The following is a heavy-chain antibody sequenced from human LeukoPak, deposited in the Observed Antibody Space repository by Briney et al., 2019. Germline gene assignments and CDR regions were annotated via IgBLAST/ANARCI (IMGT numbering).Heavy chain of an antibody. J-gene: IGHJ4*02. CDR1: GFTFSSYW. CDR2: INSDGGTT. CDR3: ATDYYVSGSYYRLFY. Sequence: GGSLRLSCGASGFTFSSYWMHWVRQAPGKGLVWVSGINSDGGTTTYADSVKGRFTISRDNAKSTLYLQMNNLRAEDTAVYYCATDYYVSGSYYRLFYWGQGTLVTVSS. D-gene: IGHD3-10*01. V-gene: IGHV3-74*01.